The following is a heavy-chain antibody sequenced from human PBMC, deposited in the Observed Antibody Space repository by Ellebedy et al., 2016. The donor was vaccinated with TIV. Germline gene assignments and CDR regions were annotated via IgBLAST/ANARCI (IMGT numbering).Heavy chain of an antibody. CDR3: ARDHIVVVPAAIWDYYYYYGMDV. CDR2: ISSSSSTI. V-gene: IGHV3-48*02. CDR1: GFTFSSYS. J-gene: IGHJ6*02. D-gene: IGHD2-2*02. Sequence: GESLKISXAASGFTFSSYSMNWVRQAPGKGLEWVSYISSSSSTIYYADSVKGRFTISRDNAKNSLYLQMNSLRDEDTAVYYCARDHIVVVPAAIWDYYYYYGMDVWGQGTTVTVSS.